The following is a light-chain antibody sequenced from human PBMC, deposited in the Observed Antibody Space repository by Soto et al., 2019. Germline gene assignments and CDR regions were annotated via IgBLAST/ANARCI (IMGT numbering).Light chain of an antibody. CDR3: QQYNSYLIT. CDR2: GAS. J-gene: IGKJ5*01. Sequence: EIVLTQSPANLSLSPGERATLSCRASQTISRSYLAWYQQKPGKAPRLLIYGASNRATGIPDRFSGSGSGTEFTLTISSLQPDDFATYYCQQYNSYLITFGQGTRLEIK. CDR1: QTISRSY. V-gene: IGKV3-20*01.